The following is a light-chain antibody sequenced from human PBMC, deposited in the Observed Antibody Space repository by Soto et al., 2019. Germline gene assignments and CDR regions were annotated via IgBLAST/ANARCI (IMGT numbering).Light chain of an antibody. Sequence: QSALTQPASVSGSPGQSITISCTGTRNDIGGYNYVSWHQQHPGKSPKLLIYDVSSRPSGVSNRFSASKSCNTASLTISGLQAEDEADYYCSSYTSSITHVFGTGTKVTVL. J-gene: IGLJ1*01. CDR2: DVS. CDR3: SSYTSSITHV. CDR1: RNDIGGYNY. V-gene: IGLV2-14*01.